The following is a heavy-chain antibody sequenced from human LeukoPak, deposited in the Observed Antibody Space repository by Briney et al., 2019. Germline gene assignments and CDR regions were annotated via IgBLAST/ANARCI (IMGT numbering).Heavy chain of an antibody. D-gene: IGHD1-26*01. V-gene: IGHV1-18*01. CDR1: DYTFTSYG. J-gene: IGHJ6*03. Sequence: ASVKVSRKASDYTFTSYGINWVRQAPGQGLEWMGWISGYNGNTNYTQKLQGRVTLTTDTSTSTAYMELRSLRSDDTAVYYCARTDRFIGGRKGVHSRYYMDVWGKGTTVTVPS. CDR3: ARTDRFIGGRKGVHSRYYMDV. CDR2: ISGYNGNT.